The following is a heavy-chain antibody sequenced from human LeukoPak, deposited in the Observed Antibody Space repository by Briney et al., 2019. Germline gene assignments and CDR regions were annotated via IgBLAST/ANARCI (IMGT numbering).Heavy chain of an antibody. J-gene: IGHJ6*02. V-gene: IGHV1-69*13. Sequence: GASVKVSCKASGGTFSSYAISWVRQAPGQGLEWMGGIIPIFGTANYAQKFQGRVTITADESTSTAYMELSSLRSEDTAVYYCARVIGTTTGYYYYGMDVWGQGTTVTVSS. CDR2: IIPIFGTA. CDR1: GGTFSSYA. CDR3: ARVIGTTTGYYYYGMDV. D-gene: IGHD1-1*01.